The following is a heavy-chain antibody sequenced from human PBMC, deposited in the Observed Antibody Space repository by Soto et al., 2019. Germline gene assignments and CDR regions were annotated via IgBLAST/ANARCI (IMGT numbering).Heavy chain of an antibody. V-gene: IGHV3-23*01. Sequence: QAGGSLRLSCAASGFTFSSYAMSWVRQAPGKGLEWVSAISGSGGSTYYADSVKGRFTISRDNSKNTLYLQMNSLRAEDTAVYYCAKEIVGATIALSQDYYYYYGMDVWGQGTTVTVSS. D-gene: IGHD1-26*01. CDR1: GFTFSSYA. CDR3: AKEIVGATIALSQDYYYYYGMDV. J-gene: IGHJ6*02. CDR2: ISGSGGST.